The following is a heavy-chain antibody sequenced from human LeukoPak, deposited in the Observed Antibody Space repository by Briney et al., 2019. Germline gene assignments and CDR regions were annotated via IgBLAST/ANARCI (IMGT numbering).Heavy chain of an antibody. CDR2: IYHSGST. CDR1: GYSMSSGYY. J-gene: IGHJ4*02. V-gene: IGHV4-38-2*01. CDR3: ARMVVVVAAYYFDC. D-gene: IGHD2-15*01. Sequence: SETLSLTCAVSGYSMSSGYYWGWIRQPPGQGLEWIGSIYHSGSTYYNPSLKSRVTISVDTSKNQFSLKLSSVTAADTAVYYCARMVVVVAAYYFDCWGQGTLVTVPS.